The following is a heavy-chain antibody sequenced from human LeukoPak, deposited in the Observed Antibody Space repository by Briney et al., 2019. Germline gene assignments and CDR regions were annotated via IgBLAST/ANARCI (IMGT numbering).Heavy chain of an antibody. V-gene: IGHV3-20*04. Sequence: GGSLRLSCAASGFTFDDYGMSWVRQAPGKGLESVSGINWNGGSTGYADPVKGRFTISRDNAKNSLYLQMNSLRAEDTALYYCARADWNENAFDIWGQGTMVTVSS. D-gene: IGHD1-1*01. CDR3: ARADWNENAFDI. CDR1: GFTFDDYG. CDR2: INWNGGST. J-gene: IGHJ3*02.